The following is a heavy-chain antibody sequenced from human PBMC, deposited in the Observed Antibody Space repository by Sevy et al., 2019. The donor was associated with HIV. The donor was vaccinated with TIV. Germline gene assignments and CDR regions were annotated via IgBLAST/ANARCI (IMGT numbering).Heavy chain of an antibody. CDR1: GFTFSSYS. CDR2: ISRSSSTI. J-gene: IGHJ4*02. D-gene: IGHD3-22*01. CDR3: AREQKMYDSSGYYFHFDY. Sequence: GGSLRLSCAASGFTFSSYSMNWVRQAPGKGLEWVSYISRSSSTIYYADSVMGRFTISRDNAKNSLYLQMNSLRDEDTAVYYCAREQKMYDSSGYYFHFDYWGQGTLVTVSS. V-gene: IGHV3-48*02.